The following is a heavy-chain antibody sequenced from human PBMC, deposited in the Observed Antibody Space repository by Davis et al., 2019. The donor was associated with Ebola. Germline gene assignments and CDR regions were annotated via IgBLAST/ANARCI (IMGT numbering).Heavy chain of an antibody. CDR2: LNPNSGNT. CDR3: ARGITMVQGANWFDP. V-gene: IGHV1-8*01. Sequence: AASVKVSCKTSGYTFTNYDINWVRQATGQGLEWMGWLNPNSGNTDSTHKFQGRLNMTKNISIGTAYMELSTLTSEDTAVYYCARGITMVQGANWFDPWGQGTLVTVSS. D-gene: IGHD3-10*01. J-gene: IGHJ5*02. CDR1: GYTFTNYD.